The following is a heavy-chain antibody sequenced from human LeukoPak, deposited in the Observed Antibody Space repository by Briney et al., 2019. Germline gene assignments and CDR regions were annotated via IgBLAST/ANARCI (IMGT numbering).Heavy chain of an antibody. CDR2: INPNSGGS. Sequence: AAVTVSCKASGYTFTGYYLHWVRQAPGQGPEWMGWINPNSGGSNSAQKFQGRVTMTRDTSINTAEMELSRLTSGDTAVDYCARVRRITRTPGDYYYYMDVWGKGTTVTVSS. V-gene: IGHV1-2*02. CDR1: GYTFTGYY. D-gene: IGHD1-7*01. J-gene: IGHJ6*03. CDR3: ARVRRITRTPGDYYYYMDV.